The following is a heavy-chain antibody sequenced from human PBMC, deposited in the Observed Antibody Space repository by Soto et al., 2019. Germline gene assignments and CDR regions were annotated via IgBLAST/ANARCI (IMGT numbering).Heavy chain of an antibody. CDR1: GGSFSDYY. D-gene: IGHD1-26*01. J-gene: IGHJ4*02. Sequence: PSETLSLTCAVYGGSFSDYYWSWIRHPPGKGLEWIGEINNSGSTNYNPSLKSRVTISVDTSKNQFSLKLSSVTAADTAVYYCARARQVGATNFDYWGQGTLVTVSS. V-gene: IGHV4-34*01. CDR2: INNSGST. CDR3: ARARQVGATNFDY.